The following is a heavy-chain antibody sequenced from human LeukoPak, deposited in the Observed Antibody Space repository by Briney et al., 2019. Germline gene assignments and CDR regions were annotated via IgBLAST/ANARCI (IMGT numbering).Heavy chain of an antibody. V-gene: IGHV1-46*01. Sequence: ASVKVSCKASGYSFTNYFLDWVRQAPGQGLEWLGMINAKTGATYHAQGFQGRLTMTRDTSTSIVYMDLSGLRSEDTAVYYCARGCPLEAPGNWLDPWGQGTLVTVSS. CDR2: INAKTGAT. CDR3: ARGCPLEAPGNWLDP. D-gene: IGHD6-13*01. J-gene: IGHJ5*02. CDR1: GYSFTNYF.